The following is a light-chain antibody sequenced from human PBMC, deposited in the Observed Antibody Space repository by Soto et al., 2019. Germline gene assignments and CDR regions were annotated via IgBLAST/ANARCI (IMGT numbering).Light chain of an antibody. CDR2: DNH. Sequence: QSVLTQPPSVSAAPGQKVTISCSGSSSNIGNNYVSWYQQLPGAAPKLLIRDNHERPSGIPDRFSGSKSGTSATLGITGLQTGDEADYYCGTWDSSLSGVVFGGGTKLTVL. CDR1: SSNIGNNY. J-gene: IGLJ2*01. V-gene: IGLV1-51*01. CDR3: GTWDSSLSGVV.